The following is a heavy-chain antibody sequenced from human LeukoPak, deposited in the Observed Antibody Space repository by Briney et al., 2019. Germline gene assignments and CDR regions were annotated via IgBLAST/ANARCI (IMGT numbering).Heavy chain of an antibody. CDR2: ISAYNGDT. CDR1: GYTFTNYG. V-gene: IGHV1-18*01. J-gene: IGHJ4*02. D-gene: IGHD5-18*01. Sequence: GASVKVSCKASGYTFTNYGFTWARQAPGQGLEWMGWISAYNGDTMYAQKLQGRVTLTTDTSTSTACMELRSLGSDDTAVYYCARDPATGMASGRHDYWGQGTLVTVSS. CDR3: ARDPATGMASGRHDY.